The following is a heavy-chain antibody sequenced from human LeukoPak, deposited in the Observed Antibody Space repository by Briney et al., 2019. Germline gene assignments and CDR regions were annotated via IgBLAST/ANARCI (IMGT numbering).Heavy chain of an antibody. CDR2: ITSSSSII. D-gene: IGHD3-22*01. CDR3: ARDDSSGLSIDY. V-gene: IGHV3-48*04. Sequence: GESLTLCCAASGFTFSSYNMNWVRQAPGKGLEWVSYITSSSSIIYYADSVKGRFTISRDNAKNSLYLQMNSLRAEDTAVYYCARDDSSGLSIDYWGQGTLVTVSS. J-gene: IGHJ4*02. CDR1: GFTFSSYN.